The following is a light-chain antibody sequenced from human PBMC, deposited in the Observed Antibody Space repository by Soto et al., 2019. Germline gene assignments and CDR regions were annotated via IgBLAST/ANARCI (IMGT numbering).Light chain of an antibody. CDR3: QQRRKWPIT. Sequence: EIVMTQSPSTLSVSPGERATLSCRASQSVSSTLAWYQQKPGQAPRLLIYGASSRANGIPARFSGSGSGTDFTLTISSLEPEDFAVYYCQQRRKWPITFGQGTRLEIK. V-gene: IGKV3-15*01. CDR2: GAS. CDR1: QSVSST. J-gene: IGKJ5*01.